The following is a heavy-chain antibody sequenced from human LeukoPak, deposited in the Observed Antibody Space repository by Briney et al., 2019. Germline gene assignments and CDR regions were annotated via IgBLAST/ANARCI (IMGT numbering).Heavy chain of an antibody. D-gene: IGHD3-22*01. V-gene: IGHV1-2*02. J-gene: IGHJ4*02. CDR1: GYTFTGYY. CDR3: ARDLYYYDSSGYDY. CDR2: INPNSGGT. Sequence: ASVKVSCKASGYTFTGYYMHWVRQAPGQGLEWMGWINPNSGGTNYAQKFQGRVTMTRDTSISTAHMELSRLRSDDTAVYYCARDLYYYDSSGYDYWGQGTLVTVSS.